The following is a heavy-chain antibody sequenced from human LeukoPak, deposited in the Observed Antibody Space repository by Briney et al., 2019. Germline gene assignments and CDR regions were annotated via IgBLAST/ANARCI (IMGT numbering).Heavy chain of an antibody. V-gene: IGHV5-51*01. CDR3: ARHPYSSGWYWDDAFDI. J-gene: IGHJ3*02. Sequence: GESLKISCKGSGYSFTSYWIGWVRQMPGKGLEWMGIIYPGDSDTRYSPSFQGQVTISADKSISTAYLQWSSLKASDTAMYYCARHPYSSGWYWDDAFDIWGQGTMVTVSS. D-gene: IGHD6-19*01. CDR1: GYSFTSYW. CDR2: IYPGDSDT.